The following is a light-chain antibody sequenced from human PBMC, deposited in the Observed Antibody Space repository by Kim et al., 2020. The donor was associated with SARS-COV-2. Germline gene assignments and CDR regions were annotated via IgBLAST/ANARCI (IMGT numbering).Light chain of an antibody. Sequence: EIVMTQSPATLSVSPGERATLSCRASQSIRNNLVWYQQKPGQAPRLLIYGASARATGIPARFSGGGSGTEFTLTISSLQSEDFAVYYCQQYNNWPRTFGQGTKVEIK. CDR2: GAS. CDR1: QSIRNN. J-gene: IGKJ1*01. V-gene: IGKV3-15*01. CDR3: QQYNNWPRT.